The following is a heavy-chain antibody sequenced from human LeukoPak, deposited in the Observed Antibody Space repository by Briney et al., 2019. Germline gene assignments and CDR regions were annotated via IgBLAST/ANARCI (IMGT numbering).Heavy chain of an antibody. D-gene: IGHD5-12*01. CDR2: ISYDGSNK. CDR1: GFTFSSYA. V-gene: IGHV3-30-3*01. Sequence: GGSLRLSCAASGFTFSSYAMHWVRQAPGKGLEWVAVISYDGSNKYYADSVKGRFTISRDNSKNTLYLQMNSLRAEDTAVYYCARTMVATFSYWGQGTLVTASS. J-gene: IGHJ4*02. CDR3: ARTMVATFSY.